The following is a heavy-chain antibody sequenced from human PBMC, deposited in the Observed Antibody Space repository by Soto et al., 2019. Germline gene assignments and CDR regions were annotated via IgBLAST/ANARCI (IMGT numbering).Heavy chain of an antibody. Sequence: QVQLVESGGGVVQPGRSLRLSCAASGFTFSSYGMHWVRQAPGKGLEWVAVIWYDGSNKYYADSVKGRFTISRDNSKNTLYLQMNSLRAEDTAVYYCARDDRGAAAGVQDWFDPWGQGTLVTVSS. CDR2: IWYDGSNK. V-gene: IGHV3-33*01. CDR1: GFTFSSYG. J-gene: IGHJ5*02. CDR3: ARDDRGAAAGVQDWFDP. D-gene: IGHD6-13*01.